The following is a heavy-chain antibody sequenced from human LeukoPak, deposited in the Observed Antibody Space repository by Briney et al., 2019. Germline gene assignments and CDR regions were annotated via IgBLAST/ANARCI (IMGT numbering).Heavy chain of an antibody. CDR2: IYYSGST. CDR3: ARVSYDSSGYYVGFDY. D-gene: IGHD3-22*01. J-gene: IGHJ4*02. CDR1: GGSISSYY. Sequence: SETLSLTCTGSGGSISSYYWSWIRQPPEKGLEWIGYIYYSGSTNYNPSLKSRVTISVDTSKNQFSLKLSSVTAADTAVYYCARVSYDSSGYYVGFDYWGQGTLVTVSS. V-gene: IGHV4-59*01.